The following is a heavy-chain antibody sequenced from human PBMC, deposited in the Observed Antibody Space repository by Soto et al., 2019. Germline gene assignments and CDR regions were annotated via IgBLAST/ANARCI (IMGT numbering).Heavy chain of an antibody. V-gene: IGHV4-39*07. J-gene: IGHJ4*02. D-gene: IGHD2-2*03. CDR1: GGSISSSSYY. Sequence: PSETLSLTCTVSGGSISSSSYYWGWIRQPPGKGLEWIGSIYYSGSTYYNPSLKSRITISVDTSKNQFSLKLSSVTAADTAMYYCARTMDQGHFDYWGQGTLVTVSS. CDR3: ARTMDQGHFDY. CDR2: IYYSGST.